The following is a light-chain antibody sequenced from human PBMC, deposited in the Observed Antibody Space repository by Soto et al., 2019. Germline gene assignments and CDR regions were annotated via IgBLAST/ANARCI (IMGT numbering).Light chain of an antibody. CDR3: QQYGSSQT. CDR1: QSVSSSY. V-gene: IGKV3-20*01. J-gene: IGKJ1*01. CDR2: GAS. Sequence: EIVLTQSPGTLSLSPVERATLSCMASQSVSSSYLAWYQQKPGQAPRLLIYGASSRATGIPDRFSGSGSGTDFTLTISRLEPEDFAVYYCQQYGSSQTFGQGTKVDNK.